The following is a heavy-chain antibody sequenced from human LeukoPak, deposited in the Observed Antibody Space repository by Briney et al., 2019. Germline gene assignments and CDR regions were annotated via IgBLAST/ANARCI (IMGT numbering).Heavy chain of an antibody. CDR1: GGSFSGYY. J-gene: IGHJ4*02. Sequence: SETLSLTCAVYGGSFSGYYWSWIRQPPGKGLEWIGEINHSGSTNYNPSLKSRVTISVDTSKNQFSLKLSSVTAADTAVYYCARADYGDYTNFFDYWGQGTLVTVSS. V-gene: IGHV4-34*01. CDR2: INHSGST. CDR3: ARADYGDYTNFFDY. D-gene: IGHD4-17*01.